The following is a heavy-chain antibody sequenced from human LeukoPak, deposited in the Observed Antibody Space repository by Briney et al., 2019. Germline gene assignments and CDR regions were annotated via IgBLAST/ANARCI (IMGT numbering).Heavy chain of an antibody. CDR2: ISHDGGNK. J-gene: IGHJ4*02. D-gene: IGHD6-19*01. Sequence: GGSLRLSCAASGFTFSSYTMHWVRQAPDKGLEWVAVISHDGGNKYYADSVEGRFTISRDNSMNTLYLQMNGLRAEETAMYYCATPYTSGWSLYFDNWGQGTLVTVSS. V-gene: IGHV3-30-3*01. CDR3: ATPYTSGWSLYFDN. CDR1: GFTFSSYT.